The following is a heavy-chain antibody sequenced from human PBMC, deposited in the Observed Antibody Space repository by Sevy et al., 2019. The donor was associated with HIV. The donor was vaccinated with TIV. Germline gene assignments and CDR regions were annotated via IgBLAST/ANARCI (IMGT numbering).Heavy chain of an antibody. CDR2: ISHSGST. J-gene: IGHJ5*02. CDR3: KGGFYDNRPRGVDP. D-gene: IGHD3-22*01. V-gene: IGHV4-59*01. CDR1: GDSISSSF. Sequence: SETLSLTCTVSGDSISSSFWSWIRQPPGKGLEWIGYISHSGSTNYSPSLKSRVTISVDTSKNQFSLKVNSVTAADTAGYYWKGGFYDNRPRGVDPWGQGILVTVSS.